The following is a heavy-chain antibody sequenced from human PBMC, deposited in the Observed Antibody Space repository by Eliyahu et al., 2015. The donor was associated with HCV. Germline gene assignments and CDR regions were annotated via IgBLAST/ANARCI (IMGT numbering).Heavy chain of an antibody. CDR2: INPKNGGT. D-gene: IGHD5-12*01. CDR1: GYTFTGXY. V-gene: IGHV1-2*02. J-gene: IGHJ5*02. Sequence: QVQLVQSGAEVKKPGASVXVSCKASGYTFTGXYMXWVRQAPGQGLEWMGWINPKNGGTNYARKFQGRVTVTRDTSISTAYMELSRLTSDDTAVYYCARDGATRGLAGWFDPWGQGTLVTVSS. CDR3: ARDGATRGLAGWFDP.